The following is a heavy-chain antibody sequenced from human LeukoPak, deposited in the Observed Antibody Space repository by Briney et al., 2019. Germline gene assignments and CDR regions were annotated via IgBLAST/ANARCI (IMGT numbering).Heavy chain of an antibody. V-gene: IGHV1-2*06. J-gene: IGHJ4*02. CDR2: INPNSGGT. D-gene: IGHD3-22*01. CDR1: GYTFTDYY. Sequence: ASVKVSCKASGYTFTDYYIHWVRQAPGQGLEWVGRINPNSGGTNYAQQFEGRVTMTRDTSISIAYMDLSRLRSDDTAVYYCARSNYYDSSGYVIDYWGQGTLVTVSS. CDR3: ARSNYYDSSGYVIDY.